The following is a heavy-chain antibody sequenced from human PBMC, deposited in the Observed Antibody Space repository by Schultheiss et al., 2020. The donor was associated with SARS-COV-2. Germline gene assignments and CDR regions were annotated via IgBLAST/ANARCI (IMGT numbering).Heavy chain of an antibody. Sequence: GSLRLSCTVSGGSISSSSYYWSWIRQPPGKGLEWIGYIYYSGSTNYNPSLKSRVTISVDTSKNQFSLKLSSVTAADTAVYYCARETGYSSSCYGYWGQGTLVTVSS. V-gene: IGHV4-61*01. CDR1: GGSISSSSYY. CDR3: ARETGYSSSCYGY. CDR2: IYYSGST. J-gene: IGHJ4*02. D-gene: IGHD6-13*01.